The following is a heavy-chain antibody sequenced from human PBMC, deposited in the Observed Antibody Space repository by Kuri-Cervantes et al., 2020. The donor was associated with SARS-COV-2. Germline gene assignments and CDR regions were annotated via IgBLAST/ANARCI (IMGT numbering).Heavy chain of an antibody. CDR3: ARVGSTMVRGVIMRGADAFDI. V-gene: IGHV3-33*08. D-gene: IGHD3-10*01. J-gene: IGHJ3*02. Sequence: GESLKISCAASGFTFSSYGMHWVRQAPGKGLEWVAVIWYDGSNKYYADSVKGRFTISRDNSKNTLYLQMNSLRAKDTAVYYCARVGSTMVRGVIMRGADAFDIWGQGTMVTVSS. CDR1: GFTFSSYG. CDR2: IWYDGSNK.